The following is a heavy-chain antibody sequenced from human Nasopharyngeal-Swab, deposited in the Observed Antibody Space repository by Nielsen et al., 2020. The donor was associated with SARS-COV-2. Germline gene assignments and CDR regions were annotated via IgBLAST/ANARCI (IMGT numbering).Heavy chain of an antibody. CDR3: ARDLVYSYYYYGMDV. D-gene: IGHD2-15*01. J-gene: IGHJ6*02. CDR1: GYTFTGYY. CDR2: INPNSGGT. Sequence: ASVKVSCKASGYTFTGYYMHWVRQAPGQGHEWMGWINPNSGGTNYAQKFQGWVTMTRDTSISTAYMELSRLRSDDTAVYYCARDLVYSYYYYGMDVWGQGTTVTVSS. V-gene: IGHV1-2*04.